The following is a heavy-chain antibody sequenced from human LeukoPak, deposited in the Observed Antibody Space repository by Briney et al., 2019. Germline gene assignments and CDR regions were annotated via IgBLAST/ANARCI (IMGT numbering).Heavy chain of an antibody. D-gene: IGHD6-19*01. CDR3: ARGLRFSGWIRQYYFDY. CDR1: GYTFTSYD. Sequence: GASVKVSCKASGYTFTSYDINWVRQATGQGLEWMGWMNPNSGNTGYAQKFQGRVTITRNTSISTAYMELSSLRSEDTAVYYCARGLRFSGWIRQYYFDYWGQGTLVTVSS. CDR2: MNPNSGNT. J-gene: IGHJ4*02. V-gene: IGHV1-8*03.